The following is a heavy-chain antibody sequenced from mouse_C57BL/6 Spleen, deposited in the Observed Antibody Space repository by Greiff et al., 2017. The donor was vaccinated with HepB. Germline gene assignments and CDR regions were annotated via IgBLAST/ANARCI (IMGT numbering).Heavy chain of an antibody. V-gene: IGHV1-50*01. CDR2: IDPSDSYT. Sequence: QVQLQQPGAELVKPGASVKLSCKASGYTFTSYWMQWVKQRPGQGLEWIGEIDPSDSYTNYNQKFKGKATLTVDTSSSTAYMQLSSLTSEDSAVFYCAIAGPYDGYHWYFDVWGTGTTVTVSS. CDR1: GYTFTSYW. D-gene: IGHD2-3*01. CDR3: AIAGPYDGYHWYFDV. J-gene: IGHJ1*03.